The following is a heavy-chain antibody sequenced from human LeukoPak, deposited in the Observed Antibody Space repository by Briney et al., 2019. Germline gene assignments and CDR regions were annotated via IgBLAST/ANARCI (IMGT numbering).Heavy chain of an antibody. CDR2: ISAYSGNT. CDR3: ARGADTGSYGSLVYFDY. V-gene: IGHV1-18*01. J-gene: IGHJ4*02. Sequence: ASVTVSCTASGYTFTIYGISWVRQAPGQGLEWMGLISAYSGNTNFAQKLQGRVTMTTDTFTSTAYMELRSLRSDDTAVYFCARGADTGSYGSLVYFDYWGQGTLVTVSS. D-gene: IGHD3-16*01. CDR1: GYTFTIYG.